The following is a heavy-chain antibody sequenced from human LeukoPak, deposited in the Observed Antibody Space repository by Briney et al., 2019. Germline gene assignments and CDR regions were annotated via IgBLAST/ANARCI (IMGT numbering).Heavy chain of an antibody. CDR2: IYYSGST. D-gene: IGHD1-26*01. CDR3: ARGTRWIVGATFDY. V-gene: IGHV4-39*07. J-gene: IGHJ4*02. Sequence: SETLSLTCTVSGGSISSSSYYWGWIRQPPGTGLEWIGSIYYSGSTYYNPSLKSRVTISADTSKNQFSLKLSSVTAADTAVYYCARGTRWIVGATFDYWGQGTLVTVSS. CDR1: GGSISSSSYY.